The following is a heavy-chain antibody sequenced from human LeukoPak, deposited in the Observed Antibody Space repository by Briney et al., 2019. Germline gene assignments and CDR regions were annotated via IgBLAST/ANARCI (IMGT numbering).Heavy chain of an antibody. D-gene: IGHD2-8*01. Sequence: GASVKVSCKASGGTFSTYAISWVRQAPGQGLEWMGGITPMFGTANYAQKFQGRVTITADESTSTAYMELSSLRSEDTAVYYCARAYTLGYCTNGVCFTFDPCGQGTLVTVSS. J-gene: IGHJ5*02. CDR1: GGTFSTYA. CDR3: ARAYTLGYCTNGVCFTFDP. V-gene: IGHV1-69*13. CDR2: ITPMFGTA.